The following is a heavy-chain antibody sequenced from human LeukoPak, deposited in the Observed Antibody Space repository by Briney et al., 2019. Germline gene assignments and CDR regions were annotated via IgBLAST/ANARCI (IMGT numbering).Heavy chain of an antibody. V-gene: IGHV3-73*01. Sequence: GGSLKLSCAASGFTFSGSAMHWVRQASGKGLEWVGRIRSKANSYATAYAAPVKGRFTISRDDSKNTAYLQMNSLKTEDTAVYYCTRPGIAAAGIRDYWGQGTLVTVSS. CDR1: GFTFSGSA. CDR3: TRPGIAAAGIRDY. CDR2: IRSKANSYAT. D-gene: IGHD6-13*01. J-gene: IGHJ4*02.